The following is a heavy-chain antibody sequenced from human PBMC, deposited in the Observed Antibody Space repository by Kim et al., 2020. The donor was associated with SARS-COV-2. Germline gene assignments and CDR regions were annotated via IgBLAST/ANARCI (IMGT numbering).Heavy chain of an antibody. V-gene: IGHV3-73*01. J-gene: IGHJ3*02. D-gene: IGHD1-1*01. CDR3: TRIPATTLAFWDAFDI. Sequence: SLKGRFTISRNDSKNTAYLEMNGLKTEDTAVYYCTRIPATTLAFWDAFDIWGQGTMVTVSS.